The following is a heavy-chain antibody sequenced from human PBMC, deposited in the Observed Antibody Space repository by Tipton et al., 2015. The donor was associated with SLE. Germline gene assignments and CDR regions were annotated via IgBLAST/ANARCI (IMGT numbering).Heavy chain of an antibody. CDR1: GDSISRHSYY. V-gene: IGHV4-39*01. D-gene: IGHD3-22*01. CDR3: VRQFRSSGYSLYYFDY. CDR2: IYYSGST. Sequence: TLSLTCTVSGDSISRHSYYWGWIRQPPGKGLEWIGSIYYSGSTYYNPSLKSRVSISVDTSKNQFSLKLTSVTAADTALYYCVRQFRSSGYSLYYFDYWGQGSLVTVSS. J-gene: IGHJ4*02.